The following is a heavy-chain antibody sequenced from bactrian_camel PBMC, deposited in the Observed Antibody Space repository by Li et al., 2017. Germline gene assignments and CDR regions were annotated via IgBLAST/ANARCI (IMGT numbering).Heavy chain of an antibody. CDR1: GFTFNSYF. D-gene: IGHD6*01. Sequence: HVQLVESGGGLVQPGGSLRLSCAASGFTFNSYFMSWVRQAPGKGLEWVASIYTGGGNTFYADSAKGRFTISRDDAKNALYLQLNSLKTEDTAMYYCTREDPGAGRADWGQGTQVTVS. CDR3: TREDPGAGRAD. J-gene: IGHJ4*01. CDR2: IYTGGGNT. V-gene: IGHV3-2*01.